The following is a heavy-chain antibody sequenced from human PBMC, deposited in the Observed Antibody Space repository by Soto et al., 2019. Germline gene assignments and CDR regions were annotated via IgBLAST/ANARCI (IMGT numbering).Heavy chain of an antibody. V-gene: IGHV1-69*13. CDR1: GGTFSSYA. CDR2: IIPTFGTA. Sequence: ASVKVSCKASGGTFSSYAISWVRQAPGQGLEWMGGIIPTFGTANYAQKFQGRVTITADASTSTAYMELSSLRSEDTAVYYCARARAYCSGGSCYWFDPWGQGTLVTVSS. D-gene: IGHD2-15*01. J-gene: IGHJ5*02. CDR3: ARARAYCSGGSCYWFDP.